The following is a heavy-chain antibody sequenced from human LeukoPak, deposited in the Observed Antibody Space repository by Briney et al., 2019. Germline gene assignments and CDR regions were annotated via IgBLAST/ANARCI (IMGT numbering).Heavy chain of an antibody. CDR1: GYTFTSYD. V-gene: IGHV1-8*01. D-gene: IGHD4-17*01. CDR2: MNPNSGNT. CDR3: ARERTVTQRPLDY. Sequence: ASVKVSCKASGYTFTSYDINWVRQATGQGLEWMGWMNPNSGNTGYAQKFQGRVTMTRNTSISTAYMELSSLRSDDTAVYYCARERTVTQRPLDYWGQGTLVTVSS. J-gene: IGHJ4*02.